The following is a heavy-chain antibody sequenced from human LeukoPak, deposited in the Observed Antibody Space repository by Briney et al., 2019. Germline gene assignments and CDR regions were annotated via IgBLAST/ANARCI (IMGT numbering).Heavy chain of an antibody. CDR3: ATEGPYYDSSPSLDY. Sequence: ASVKVSCKASGYIFTSYGISWVRQAPGQGLEWMGWISAYNGNTNYAQKLQGRVTMTTDTSTSTAYMELSSLRSEDTAVYYCATEGPYYDSSPSLDYWGQGTLVTVSS. CDR2: ISAYNGNT. J-gene: IGHJ4*02. V-gene: IGHV1-18*01. CDR1: GYIFTSYG. D-gene: IGHD3-22*01.